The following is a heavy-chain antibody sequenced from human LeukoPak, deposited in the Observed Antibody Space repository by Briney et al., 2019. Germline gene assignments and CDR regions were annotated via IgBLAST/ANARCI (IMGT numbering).Heavy chain of an antibody. CDR1: GYTFIDYF. V-gene: IGHV1-2*02. CDR3: ARDSVGATSADY. J-gene: IGHJ4*02. Sequence: ASVKVSCKASGYTFIDYFIHWVRQTPGQGLEWMGWINPNSGITRYAEKFQDRVTMTRDTAAYMELASLRSNDTAVYYCARDSVGATSADYWGQGTLVTVSS. D-gene: IGHD1-26*01. CDR2: INPNSGIT.